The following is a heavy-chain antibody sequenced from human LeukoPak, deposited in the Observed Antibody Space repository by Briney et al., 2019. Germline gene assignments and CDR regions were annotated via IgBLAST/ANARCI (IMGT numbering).Heavy chain of an antibody. D-gene: IGHD3-3*01. CDR1: GYSISSGYY. CDR2: IYHSGST. CDR3: ARQSYDFWSGYFPNSDYYYYMDV. J-gene: IGHJ6*03. Sequence: PSETLSLTCAVSGYSISSGYYWGWIRPPPGKGLEWIGSIYHSGSTYYNPSLKSRVTISVDTSKNQFSLKLSSVTAADTAVYYCARQSYDFWSGYFPNSDYYYYMDVWGKGTTVTVSS. V-gene: IGHV4-38-2*01.